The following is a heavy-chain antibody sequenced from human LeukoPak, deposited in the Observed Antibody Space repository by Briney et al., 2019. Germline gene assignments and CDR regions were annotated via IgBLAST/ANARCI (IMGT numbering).Heavy chain of an antibody. D-gene: IGHD6-13*01. CDR1: DGSFSGYY. J-gene: IGHJ4*02. CDR3: VTPIGDSSTSEH. V-gene: IGHV4-34*01. Sequence: SETLSLTCAVYDGSFSGYYWSWSRQPPGKGLEWIGEIDHRGSTNYNPSLKSRVTISVDTSKNQFSLRLSSVTTADTAVYYCVTPIGDSSTSEHWGQGTLVTVSS. CDR2: IDHRGST.